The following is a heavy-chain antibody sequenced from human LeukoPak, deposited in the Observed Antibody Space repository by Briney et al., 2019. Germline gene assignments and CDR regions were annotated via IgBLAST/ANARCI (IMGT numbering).Heavy chain of an antibody. CDR2: SYHGGST. V-gene: IGHV4-30-2*01. Sequence: SETLSLTCVISGDSMTSSRFSWSWLRQPPGKGLEWIGYSYHGGSTHYNPSLQSRVTISVDRSKKQFSLNLNSVTAADTAVYYCARMVVDVTRWFDPWGQGTLVTVSS. J-gene: IGHJ5*02. CDR1: GDSMTSSRFS. CDR3: ARMVVDVTRWFDP. D-gene: IGHD2-15*01.